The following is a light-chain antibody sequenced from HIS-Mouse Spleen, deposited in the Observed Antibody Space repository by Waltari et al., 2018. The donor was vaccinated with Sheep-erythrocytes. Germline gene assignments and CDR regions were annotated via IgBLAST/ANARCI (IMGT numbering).Light chain of an antibody. Sequence: SYVLTQPPSVSVAPGKTARITWGGNNIGSKSVQWYQQKSGQAPVLVVYDDSDRPSGIPERFSGSNSGNTATLTISRVEAGDEADYYCQVWDSSSDHVVFGGGTKLTVL. J-gene: IGLJ2*01. CDR3: QVWDSSSDHVV. V-gene: IGLV3-21*03. CDR1: NIGSKS. CDR2: DDS.